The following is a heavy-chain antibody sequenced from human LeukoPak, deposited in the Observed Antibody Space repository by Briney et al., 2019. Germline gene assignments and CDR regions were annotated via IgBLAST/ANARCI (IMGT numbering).Heavy chain of an antibody. D-gene: IGHD3-10*01. CDR2: IWYDGSNK. CDR1: GFTFSSYG. V-gene: IGHV3-33*01. J-gene: IGHJ4*02. CDR3: ARVFTMVRGVRWALGY. Sequence: TGGSLRLSCAASGFTFSSYGMHWVRQAPGKGLEWVAVIWYDGSNKYYADSVKGRFTISRDNSKNTLYLQMNSLRAEDTAAYYCARVFTMVRGVRWALGYWGQGTLVTVSS.